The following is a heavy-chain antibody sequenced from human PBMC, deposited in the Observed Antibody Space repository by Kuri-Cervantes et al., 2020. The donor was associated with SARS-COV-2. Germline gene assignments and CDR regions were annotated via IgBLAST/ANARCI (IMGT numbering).Heavy chain of an antibody. CDR2: ISYDGSNK. J-gene: IGHJ4*02. D-gene: IGHD3-22*01. CDR1: GFTFSSYG. CDR3: ARESDPYDSSLPDY. V-gene: IGHV3-30*03. Sequence: GESLKISCAASGFTFSSYGMHWVRQAPGKGLEWVAVISYDGSNKYYADSVKGRFTISRDNFKNTLHLQMNSLRAEDTAVYYCARESDPYDSSLPDYWGQGTLVTVSS.